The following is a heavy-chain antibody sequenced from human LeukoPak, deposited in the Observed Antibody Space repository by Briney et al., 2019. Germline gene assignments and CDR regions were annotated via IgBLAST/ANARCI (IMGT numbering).Heavy chain of an antibody. D-gene: IGHD3-3*01. CDR1: GGSISSGDYY. CDR2: IYYSGST. V-gene: IGHV4-30-4*08. Sequence: PSETLSLTCTVSGGSISSGDYYWSWIRQPPGKGLEWIGYIYYSGSTYYNPSLKSRVTISVDTSKNQFSLKLSSVTAADTAVYYCARGVITIFGMVIQLDYWGQGTLVTVSS. J-gene: IGHJ4*02. CDR3: ARGVITIFGMVIQLDY.